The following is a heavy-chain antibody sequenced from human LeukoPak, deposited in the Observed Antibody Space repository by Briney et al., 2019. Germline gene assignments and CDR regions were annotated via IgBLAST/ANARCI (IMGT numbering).Heavy chain of an antibody. V-gene: IGHV1-18*01. CDR1: GYTFTSYG. Sequence: GASVKVSCKASGYTFTSYGISWVRQAPGQGLEWMGWISAYNGNTNYAQKLQGRVTMTTDTSTSTAYMGLRSLRSDDTAVYYCARGGDYDFWSGYYSNLDYWGQGTLVTVSS. CDR3: ARGGDYDFWSGYYSNLDY. D-gene: IGHD3-3*01. J-gene: IGHJ4*02. CDR2: ISAYNGNT.